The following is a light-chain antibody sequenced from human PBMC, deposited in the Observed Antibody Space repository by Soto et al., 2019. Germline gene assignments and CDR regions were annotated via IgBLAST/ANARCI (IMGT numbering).Light chain of an antibody. J-gene: IGKJ4*01. CDR2: GAS. CDR1: QNIDIF. CDR3: QQSYSAPPLT. V-gene: IGKV1-39*01. Sequence: DIQMTQSPSSLSASVGDRVTITCRASQNIDIFLNWYHQKPGRAPNLLIYGASTLQNGVPSRFSGSGSGTDFSLTISSLQXXDFXTYYCQQSYSAPPLTYGAGTKVDIK.